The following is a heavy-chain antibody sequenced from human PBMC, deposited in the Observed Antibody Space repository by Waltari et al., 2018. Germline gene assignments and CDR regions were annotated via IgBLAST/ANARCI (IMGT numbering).Heavy chain of an antibody. CDR3: ARHWKRNGYRFDP. Sequence: QLQLQESGPGLMKPSETLSLTGTVSGGSLSRRSYYWGWIRQSPGKGLEWISSMYYSGTTYYNPTLESRVTISGDTSKNQFSLRLSSVTAADTAVYYCARHWKRNGYRFDPWGQGTLVTVSS. J-gene: IGHJ5*02. V-gene: IGHV4-39*01. CDR1: GGSLSRRSYY. D-gene: IGHD5-12*01. CDR2: MYYSGTT.